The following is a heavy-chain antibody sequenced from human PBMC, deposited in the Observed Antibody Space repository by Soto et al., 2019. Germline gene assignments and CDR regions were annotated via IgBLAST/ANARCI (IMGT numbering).Heavy chain of an antibody. D-gene: IGHD3-10*01. CDR3: ARNKEGGWFGELAY. Sequence: EVQLLESGGGLVQPGGSLRLSCAASGFTFSSYAMSWVRQAPGKGLEWVSAISGSGGSTYYADSVKGRFTISRDKSKNTLYLQMNSLRAEDTAVYYCARNKEGGWFGELAYWGQGTLVTVSS. J-gene: IGHJ4*02. CDR1: GFTFSSYA. V-gene: IGHV3-23*01. CDR2: ISGSGGST.